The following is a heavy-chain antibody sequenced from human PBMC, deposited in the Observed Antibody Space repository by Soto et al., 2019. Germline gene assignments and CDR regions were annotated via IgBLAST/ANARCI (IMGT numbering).Heavy chain of an antibody. CDR2: IGTGGDT. V-gene: IGHV3-13*01. CDR1: GFTFSSHD. J-gene: IGHJ6*02. Sequence: EVQLVESGGGLVQPGGSLRLSCAASGFTFSSHDMHWVRQATGKGLEWVSAIGTGGDTYYPDSVKGRFTISRENAKNSLYLQMNNLRAGDTAVCYCTRGYYYGMDVWGQGTTVTVSS. CDR3: TRGYYYGMDV.